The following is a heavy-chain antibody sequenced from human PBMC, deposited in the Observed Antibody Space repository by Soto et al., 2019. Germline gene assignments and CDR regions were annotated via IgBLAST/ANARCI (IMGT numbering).Heavy chain of an antibody. J-gene: IGHJ4*02. V-gene: IGHV3-48*02. D-gene: IGHD3-10*01. CDR2: ISSSSSTI. CDR3: ARGPYYYGSGSPFDY. CDR1: GFTFSSYS. Sequence: EVQLVESGGGLVQPGGSLRLSCAPSGFTFSSYSMNWVRQAPGKGLEWVSYISSSSSTIYYADSVKGRFTISRDNAKNSLYLQMNSLRDEDTAVYYCARGPYYYGSGSPFDYWGQGTLVTVSS.